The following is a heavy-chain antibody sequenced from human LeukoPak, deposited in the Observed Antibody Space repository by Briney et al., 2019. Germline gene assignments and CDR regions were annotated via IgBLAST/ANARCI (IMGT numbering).Heavy chain of an antibody. J-gene: IGHJ4*02. Sequence: PGRSLRLSCAASGFTFNNYAMSWVRQAPGKGLEWDSAISGNGVSTFYSDPLKGRFTISRDNSKNTLYLQMNSLRAEDTALYYCAKDGIGGIYYDSSGYFDYWGQGTMVTVSS. V-gene: IGHV3-23*01. D-gene: IGHD3-22*01. CDR3: AKDGIGGIYYDSSGYFDY. CDR1: GFTFNNYA. CDR2: ISGNGVST.